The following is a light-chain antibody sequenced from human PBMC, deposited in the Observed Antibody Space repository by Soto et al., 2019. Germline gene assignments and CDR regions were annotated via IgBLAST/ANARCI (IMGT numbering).Light chain of an antibody. CDR3: CSYAGNRYVV. CDR2: EVS. J-gene: IGLJ2*01. Sequence: QSALTQPASVSGSPGQSITISCTGTSSDVRSYNLVSWYQQHPGKAPKLMIYEVSKRPSGVSNRFSGSKSGNTASLTISGLQAEDEADYYCCSYAGNRYVVFGGGTKVTVL. CDR1: SSDVRSYNL. V-gene: IGLV2-23*02.